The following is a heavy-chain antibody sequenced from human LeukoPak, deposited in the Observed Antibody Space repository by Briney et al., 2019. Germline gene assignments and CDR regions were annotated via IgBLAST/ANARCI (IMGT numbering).Heavy chain of an antibody. CDR1: GFTFSSYS. J-gene: IGHJ4*02. CDR3: ARTYDSSGYYPYYFDY. V-gene: IGHV3-21*01. Sequence: GGSLRLSCAASGFTFSSYSMNWFRQAPGKGLEWVSSISSSSSYIYYADSVKGRFTISRDNAKNSLYLQMNSLRAEDTAVYYCARTYDSSGYYPYYFDYWGQGTLVTVSS. CDR2: ISSSSSYI. D-gene: IGHD3-22*01.